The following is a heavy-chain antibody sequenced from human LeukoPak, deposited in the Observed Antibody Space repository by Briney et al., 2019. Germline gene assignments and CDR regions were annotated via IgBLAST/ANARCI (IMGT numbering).Heavy chain of an antibody. Sequence: TLSLTCTVSGGSISSYYWSWIRQPPGKALEWLALIYWDDDKRYSSSLKTRLTITKDTSKNQVVLTMTNMDPVDTATYYCAHTQPYYYGSGSYYVLQPFDYWGQGTLVTVSS. J-gene: IGHJ4*02. CDR2: IYWDDDK. D-gene: IGHD3-10*01. CDR1: GGSISSYYW. V-gene: IGHV2-5*08. CDR3: AHTQPYYYGSGSYYVLQPFDY.